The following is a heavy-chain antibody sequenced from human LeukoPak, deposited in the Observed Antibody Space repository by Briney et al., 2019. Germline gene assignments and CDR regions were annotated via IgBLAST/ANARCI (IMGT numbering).Heavy chain of an antibody. CDR2: IIPIFGTA. J-gene: IGHJ4*02. CDR3: ARVYGWYVAGYYFDY. V-gene: IGHV1-69*13. CDR1: GGTFSSYA. D-gene: IGHD6-19*01. Sequence: SVKVSCKASGGTFSSYAISWVRQAPGQGLEWMGGIIPIFGTANYAQKFQGRVTITADESTSTAYMELSSLRSEDTAVYYCARVYGWYVAGYYFDYWGQGTLVTVSS.